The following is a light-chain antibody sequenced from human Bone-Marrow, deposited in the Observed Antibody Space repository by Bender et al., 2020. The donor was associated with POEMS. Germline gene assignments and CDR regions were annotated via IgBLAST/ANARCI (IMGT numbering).Light chain of an antibody. CDR3: GAWDDNLRGQV. Sequence: QSALTQPASVSGSPGQSITISCIGTGSDVGRHNLVSWYQHHPGEAPKLLIFEVSQRPSGVSDRFSGSKSGSTASLTISGLQAEDEADYYCGAWDDNLRGQVFGTGTKVSVL. V-gene: IGLV2-23*02. CDR1: GSDVGRHNL. CDR2: EVS. J-gene: IGLJ1*01.